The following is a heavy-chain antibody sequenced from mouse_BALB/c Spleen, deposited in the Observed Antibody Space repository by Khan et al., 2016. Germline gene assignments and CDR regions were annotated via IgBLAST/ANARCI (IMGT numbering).Heavy chain of an antibody. CDR1: GFTFSSFG. V-gene: IGHV5-17*02. Sequence: EVELVESGGGLVQPGGSRKLSCAASGFTFSSFGMHWVRQAPEKGLEWVAYISSGSSTIYYADTVKGRFTISRDNPKNTLFLPMTSLRSEDTAMYYCARAGLLAWFAYWGQGTLVTVSA. J-gene: IGHJ3*01. CDR3: ARAGLLAWFAY. CDR2: ISSGSSTI.